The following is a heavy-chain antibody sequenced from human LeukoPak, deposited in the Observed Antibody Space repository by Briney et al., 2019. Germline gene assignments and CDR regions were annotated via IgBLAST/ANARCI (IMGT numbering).Heavy chain of an antibody. V-gene: IGHV3-48*03. CDR1: GFTLSSYE. CDR2: IRSSGSTI. Sequence: PGGSLRLSCAASGFTLSSYEMNWVRQAPGKGLEWVSYIRSSGSTIYYADSVKGRFTIPRDNAKNTLYLQMNSLRAEDTAVYYCARDRIYSSGWYGYFDYWGQGTLVTVAS. CDR3: ARDRIYSSGWYGYFDY. J-gene: IGHJ4*02. D-gene: IGHD6-19*01.